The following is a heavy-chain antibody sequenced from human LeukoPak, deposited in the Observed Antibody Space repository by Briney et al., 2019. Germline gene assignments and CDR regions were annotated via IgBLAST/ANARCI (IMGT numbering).Heavy chain of an antibody. V-gene: IGHV4-34*01. CDR2: INHSGST. Sequence: SETLSLTCAVYGGSFSGYYWSWIRQPPGKGLEWIGEINHSGSTNCNPSLKSRVTISVDTSRNQFSLKLSSVTAADTAVYYCARGPPDSSSWYQSWEMGYWGQGTLVTVSS. CDR1: GGSFSGYY. J-gene: IGHJ4*02. D-gene: IGHD6-13*01. CDR3: ARGPPDSSSWYQSWEMGY.